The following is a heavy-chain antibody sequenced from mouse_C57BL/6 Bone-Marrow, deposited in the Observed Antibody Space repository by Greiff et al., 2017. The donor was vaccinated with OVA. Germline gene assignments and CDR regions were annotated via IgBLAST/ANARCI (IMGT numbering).Heavy chain of an antibody. CDR2: ISDGGSYI. CDR3: ARVGSPFTY. Sequence: DVKLVESGGGLVKPGGSLKLSCAASGFTFSSYAMSWVRQTPEKRLEWVATISDGGSYIYYPDNVKGRFTISRDNAKNNLYLQMSHLKSEDTAMYYCARVGSPFTYWGQGTLVTVSA. CDR1: GFTFSSYA. J-gene: IGHJ3*01. V-gene: IGHV5-4*03.